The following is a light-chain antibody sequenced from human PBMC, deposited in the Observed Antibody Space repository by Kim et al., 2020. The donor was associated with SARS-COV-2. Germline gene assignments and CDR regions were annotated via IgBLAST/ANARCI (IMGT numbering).Light chain of an antibody. Sequence: QSALTQPPSASGSPGQSVTISCTGTSSDVGGYNEVSWYQQHPGKAPKLMIYEVSKRPSGVPDRFSGSKSGNTASLTVSGLQAEDAADYYCSSYAGSNIVFGTGTKVTVL. V-gene: IGLV2-8*01. CDR2: EVS. CDR3: SSYAGSNIV. CDR1: SSDVGGYNE. J-gene: IGLJ1*01.